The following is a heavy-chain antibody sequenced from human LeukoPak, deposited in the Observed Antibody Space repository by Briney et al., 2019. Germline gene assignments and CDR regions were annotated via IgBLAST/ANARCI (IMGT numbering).Heavy chain of an antibody. J-gene: IGHJ4*02. CDR1: GGSISTYY. V-gene: IGHV4-59*01. CDR3: ARDYYGSGSLHFDY. D-gene: IGHD3-10*01. Sequence: SETLSLTCSVSGGSISTYYWSWIRQLPGKGLEWIGYIYYTGTTNYNPSLRSRVTISVDTSRNQFSLRLSSVTAADTAVYYCARDYYGSGSLHFDYWGQGTLVTVSS. CDR2: IYYTGTT.